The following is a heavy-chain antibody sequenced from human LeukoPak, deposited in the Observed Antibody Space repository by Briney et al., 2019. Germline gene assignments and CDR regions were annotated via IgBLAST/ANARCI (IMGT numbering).Heavy chain of an antibody. J-gene: IGHJ3*01. CDR3: ARGGYCTSSICYSLNAFDV. CDR2: ISSSGTTI. V-gene: IGHV3-48*03. D-gene: IGHD2-2*01. CDR1: GFTFSSHE. Sequence: GGSLRLSCAASGFTFSSHEMNWVRQAPGKGLEWVSYISSSGTTIYYADSVKGRFTISRDNAKNSLYLQMNSLRDEDTAVYYCARGGYCTSSICYSLNAFDVWGQGTMFTVSS.